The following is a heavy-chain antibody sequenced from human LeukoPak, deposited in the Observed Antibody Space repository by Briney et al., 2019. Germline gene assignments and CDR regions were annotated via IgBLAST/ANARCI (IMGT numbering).Heavy chain of an antibody. CDR2: ISWNSGNI. CDR3: AKASYEGAFDI. J-gene: IGHJ3*02. V-gene: IGHV3-9*03. Sequence: GGSLRLSCAASGFTFDDYAMHWVRQAPGKGLEWVSGISWNSGNIGYADSVKGRFTISRDNAKNSLYLQMNSLRAEDMALYYCAKASYEGAFDIWGQGTMVTVSS. CDR1: GFTFDDYA. D-gene: IGHD5-12*01.